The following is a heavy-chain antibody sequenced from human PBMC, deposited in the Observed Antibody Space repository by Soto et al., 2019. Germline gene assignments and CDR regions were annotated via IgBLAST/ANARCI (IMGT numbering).Heavy chain of an antibody. V-gene: IGHV4-59*08. CDR2: VHYSGST. CDR1: GGSISGYS. J-gene: IGHJ6*03. Sequence: QVQLQESGPGLVKPSETLSLTCTVSGGSISGYSWSWIRQSPGKGLEWIGYVHYSGSTNYNPSLKSRVTISVDTSKNQFSLKLSSVTAADTAVYYCARAETPFDQYGSSTSCYYYYMDVWGKGTTVTVSS. D-gene: IGHD2-2*01. CDR3: ARAETPFDQYGSSTSCYYYYMDV.